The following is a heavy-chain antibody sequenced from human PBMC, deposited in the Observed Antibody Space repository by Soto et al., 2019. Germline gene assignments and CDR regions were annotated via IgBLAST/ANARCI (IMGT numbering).Heavy chain of an antibody. V-gene: IGHV6-1*01. CDR3: VLDRYSRPGCIDS. J-gene: IGHJ5*01. CDR1: GDSVSSYSAA. Sequence: SQAIPRTCAISGDSVSSYSAAWNWIRQSQSGGLEWLGRTYYRFRFFSDYAESAKSRIIINPDTSKNQYSLQMKSVTPEEMAVNYCVLDRYSRPGCIDSWSQG. D-gene: IGHD4-4*01. CDR2: TYYRFRFFS.